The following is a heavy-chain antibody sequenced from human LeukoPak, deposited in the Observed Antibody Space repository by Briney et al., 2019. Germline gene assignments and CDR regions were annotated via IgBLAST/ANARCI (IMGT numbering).Heavy chain of an antibody. D-gene: IGHD1-7*01. CDR2: IYYSGGT. J-gene: IGHJ3*02. CDR1: GGSISSTSYY. V-gene: IGHV4-39*07. CDR3: ASSGWNYDDAFDI. Sequence: PSETLSLTCTVSGGSISSTSYYWGWIRQPPGKGLEWIGSIYYSGGTYYNPSLKSRVTISVDTSKNQFSLKLSSVTAADTAVYYCASSGWNYDDAFDIWGQGTMVTVSS.